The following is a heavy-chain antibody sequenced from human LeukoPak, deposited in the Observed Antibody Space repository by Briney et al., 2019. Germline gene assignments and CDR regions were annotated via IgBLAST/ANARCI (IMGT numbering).Heavy chain of an antibody. D-gene: IGHD3-3*01. CDR2: INHSGST. Sequence: GSLRLSCAASGFTVSSNYMSWVRQPPGKGLEWIGEINHSGSTNYNPSLKSRVTISVDTSMNQFSLKLSSVTAADTAVYYCASRAYDFWSGYRPYYYYGMDVWGQGTTVTVSS. CDR3: ASRAYDFWSGYRPYYYYGMDV. J-gene: IGHJ6*02. CDR1: GFTVSSNY. V-gene: IGHV4-34*01.